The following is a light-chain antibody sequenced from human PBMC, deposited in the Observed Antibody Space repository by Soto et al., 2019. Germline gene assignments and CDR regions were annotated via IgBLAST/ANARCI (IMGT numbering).Light chain of an antibody. Sequence: QSALTQPPSASGSPGQSVTISCTGASSDFGGTNYVSWYQQHPGKAPKLMIFEVTKRPSGVPDRFSGSKSGNTASLTVSGLQAEDEADYYCTSYAGSYADVVFGGGTQLTVL. V-gene: IGLV2-8*01. CDR1: SSDFGGTNY. CDR2: EVT. CDR3: TSYAGSYADVV. J-gene: IGLJ2*01.